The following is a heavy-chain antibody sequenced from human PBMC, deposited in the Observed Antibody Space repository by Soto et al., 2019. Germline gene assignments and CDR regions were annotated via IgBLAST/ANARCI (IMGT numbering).Heavy chain of an antibody. CDR2: INPNSGGT. Sequence: GASVKVSCKASGYTFTGYYMHWVRQAPGQGLEWMGWINPNSGGTNYAQKFQGRVTMTRDTFISTAYMELSRLRSDDTAVYYCARSSKRPYYYDSSGYCLAYWGQGTLVTVSS. CDR1: GYTFTGYY. CDR3: ARSSKRPYYYDSSGYCLAY. V-gene: IGHV1-2*02. D-gene: IGHD3-22*01. J-gene: IGHJ4*02.